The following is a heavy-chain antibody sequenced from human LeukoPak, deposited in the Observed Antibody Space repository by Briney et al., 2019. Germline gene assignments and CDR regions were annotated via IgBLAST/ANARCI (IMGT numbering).Heavy chain of an antibody. Sequence: GGSLRLSCAASGFTFSGYWVTWVRQAPGKGLEWVANIKQDGSEKYYVDSVKGRFTISSDNAKNSLYLQMSSLRAEDTALYYCARRRAGSSRIDYWGQGTLVTVSS. V-gene: IGHV3-7*05. CDR3: ARRRAGSSRIDY. J-gene: IGHJ4*02. D-gene: IGHD2-15*01. CDR1: GFTFSGYW. CDR2: IKQDGSEK.